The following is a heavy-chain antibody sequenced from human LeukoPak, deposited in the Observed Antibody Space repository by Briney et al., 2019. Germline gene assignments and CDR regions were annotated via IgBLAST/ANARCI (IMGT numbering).Heavy chain of an antibody. CDR1: GYTFTSYG. J-gene: IGHJ3*02. V-gene: IGHV1-18*01. CDR3: ARDFEMVVAAAFGAFDI. Sequence: ASVKVSCKASGYTFTSYGISWVRQAPGQGLEWMGWISAYNGNTNYAQKLQGRVTMTTDTSTSTAYMELRSLRSDDTAVYYCARDFEMVVAAAFGAFDIWGQGTMVTVSS. CDR2: ISAYNGNT. D-gene: IGHD2-15*01.